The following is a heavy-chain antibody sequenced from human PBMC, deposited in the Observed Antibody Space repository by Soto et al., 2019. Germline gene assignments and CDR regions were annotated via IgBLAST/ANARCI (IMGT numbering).Heavy chain of an antibody. CDR3: TRDLDQLLPYYYYYYMDV. D-gene: IGHD2-2*01. Sequence: GGSLRLSCTASGFTFGDYAMSWFRQAPGKGLEWVGFIRSKAYGGTTEYAASVKGRFTISRDDSKSIAYLQMNSLKTEDTAVYYCTRDLDQLLPYYYYYYMDVWGKGTTVTVSS. V-gene: IGHV3-49*03. CDR1: GFTFGDYA. CDR2: IRSKAYGGTT. J-gene: IGHJ6*03.